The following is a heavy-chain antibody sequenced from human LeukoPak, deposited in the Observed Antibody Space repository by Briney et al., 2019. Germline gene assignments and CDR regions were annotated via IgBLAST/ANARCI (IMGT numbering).Heavy chain of an antibody. CDR2: IYHSGST. CDR3: ATYGDHAFDY. Sequence: PSETLSLTCTVSGGSISSGGYYWSWIRQYPGAALEWIGYIYHSGSTYYNPSLKSRITISVDTSKNQFSLDLSSVTAADTAVYYCATYGDHAFDYWGQGTLVTVSS. J-gene: IGHJ4*02. V-gene: IGHV4-31*03. CDR1: GGSISSGGYY. D-gene: IGHD4-17*01.